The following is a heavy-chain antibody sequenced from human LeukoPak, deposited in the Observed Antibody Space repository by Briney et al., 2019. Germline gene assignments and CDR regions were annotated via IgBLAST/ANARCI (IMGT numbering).Heavy chain of an antibody. Sequence: PSQTLSLTCTVSGGSISSGGYYWRWIRQHPGKGLEWIGYIYYSGSTYYNPSLKSRVTLSVDTSKNQLSLKLSSVTAADTAVYYCARVVRDPGYCSSTSCYTERTFDIWGQGTMVTVSS. J-gene: IGHJ3*02. CDR1: GGSISSGGYY. V-gene: IGHV4-31*03. CDR3: ARVVRDPGYCSSTSCYTERTFDI. D-gene: IGHD2-2*02. CDR2: IYYSGST.